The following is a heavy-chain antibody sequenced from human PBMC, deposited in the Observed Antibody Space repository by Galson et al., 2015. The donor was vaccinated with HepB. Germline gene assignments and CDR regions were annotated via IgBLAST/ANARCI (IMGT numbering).Heavy chain of an antibody. CDR3: VRDPPEMIRGASPYNWFDP. CDR1: GYTFTSYG. D-gene: IGHD3-10*01. CDR2: ISANNGNT. Sequence: SVKVSCKASGYTFTSYGISWVRQAPGQGLEWMGWISANNGNTNYAQMLQGRVTMTTDTSTSTAYMELRSLRSDDTAVYYCVRDPPEMIRGASPYNWFDPWGQGTLVTVSS. V-gene: IGHV1-18*01. J-gene: IGHJ5*02.